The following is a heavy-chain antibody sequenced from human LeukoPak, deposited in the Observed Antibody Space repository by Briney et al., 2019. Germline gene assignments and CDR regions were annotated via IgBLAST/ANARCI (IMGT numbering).Heavy chain of an antibody. CDR1: GFTFSSYE. V-gene: IGHV3-48*03. CDR2: ISSSGSTI. Sequence: WGSLRLSCAASGFTFSSYEMNWVRQAPGKGLEWVSYISSSGSTIYYADSVKGRFTISRDNAKNSLYLQMNSLRAEDTAVYYCASGLDYFWSGYPPPYHDYWGQGTLVTVSS. D-gene: IGHD3-3*01. CDR3: ASGLDYFWSGYPPPYHDY. J-gene: IGHJ4*02.